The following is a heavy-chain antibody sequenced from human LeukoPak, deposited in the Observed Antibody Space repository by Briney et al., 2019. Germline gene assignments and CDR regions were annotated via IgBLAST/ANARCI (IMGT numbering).Heavy chain of an antibody. Sequence: SETLSLTCTVSGGSISSYYWSWIRQPPGKGLEWIGYICHSGSTNYNPSLKSRVTISVDTSKNQFSLKLSSVTAADTAVYYCARSLGSDGSLDYWGQGTLVTVSS. CDR2: ICHSGST. D-gene: IGHD2-21*02. CDR3: ARSLGSDGSLDY. V-gene: IGHV4-59*08. CDR1: GGSISSYY. J-gene: IGHJ4*02.